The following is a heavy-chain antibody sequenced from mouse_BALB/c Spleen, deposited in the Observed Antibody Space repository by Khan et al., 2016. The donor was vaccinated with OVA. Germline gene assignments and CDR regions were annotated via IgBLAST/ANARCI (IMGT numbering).Heavy chain of an antibody. Sequence: QIQLVQSGAELMKPGASVKISCKATGYTFSSYWLEWVKQRPGHGLEWIGEILPGSGSRNYNEKFKGKATFTADISSKTTYMQLNSLTSEDSAVYYCARVNYGSRDYFDYWGQGTTLTVSS. CDR2: ILPGSGSR. CDR3: ARVNYGSRDYFDY. J-gene: IGHJ2*01. D-gene: IGHD1-1*01. V-gene: IGHV1-9*01. CDR1: GYTFSSYW.